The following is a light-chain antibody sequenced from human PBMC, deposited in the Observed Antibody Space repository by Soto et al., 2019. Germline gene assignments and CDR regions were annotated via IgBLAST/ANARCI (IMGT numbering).Light chain of an antibody. J-gene: IGKJ5*01. CDR3: QQSYSNPIT. V-gene: IGKV1-5*03. CDR2: KAT. Sequence: DIQMTQSPSTLSASRGDRVTITCRASQRIDTWLAWYQQKPGTAPKLLIYKATILQSGVPSRFRGSGSGTEFTLAISSLQPEDFASYYCQQSYSNPITFGQGTRLEIK. CDR1: QRIDTW.